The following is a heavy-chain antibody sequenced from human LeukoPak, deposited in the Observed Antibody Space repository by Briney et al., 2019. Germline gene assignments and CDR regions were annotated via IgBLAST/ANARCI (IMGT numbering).Heavy chain of an antibody. CDR2: MWDDGTNE. D-gene: IGHD3-9*01. J-gene: IGHJ4*02. Sequence: GGSLRLSCTASGFNFGIYGMHWVRQAPGKGLEWVAVMWDDGTNEYYVESVKGRFTISRDNGKRTLYLQMNSLRAEDTAVYYCAKDRDRLRYFDWLNWGQGTLVTVSS. V-gene: IGHV3-33*03. CDR1: GFNFGIYG. CDR3: AKDRDRLRYFDWLN.